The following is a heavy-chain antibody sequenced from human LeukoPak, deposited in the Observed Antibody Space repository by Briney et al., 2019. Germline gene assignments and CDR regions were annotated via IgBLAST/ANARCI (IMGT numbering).Heavy chain of an antibody. CDR1: GYTFTSYY. CDR3: ARGAIFGATRGYGMDV. Sequence: ASVKVSCKASGYTFTSYYMHWVRQAPGQGLEYMGWMNPKTGGTVYAQKFQGRVTMTRDASIGTAYMELSSLKSEDTAVYYCARGAIFGATRGYGMDVWGQGTKVTVSS. D-gene: IGHD3-3*01. V-gene: IGHV1-8*02. CDR2: MNPKTGGT. J-gene: IGHJ6*02.